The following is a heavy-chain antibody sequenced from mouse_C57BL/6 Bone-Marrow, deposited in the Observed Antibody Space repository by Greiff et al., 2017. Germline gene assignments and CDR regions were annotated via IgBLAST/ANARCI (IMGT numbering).Heavy chain of an antibody. CDR3: AMGWLTTWFAMDY. CDR1: GYTFTSYW. D-gene: IGHD2-3*01. V-gene: IGHV1-64*01. J-gene: IGHJ4*01. CDR2: IHPNSGST. Sequence: QVQLQQPGAELVKPGASVKLSCKASGYTFTSYWMHWVKQRPGQGLEWIGMIHPNSGSTNYNEKFKSKATLTVDKSSSTAYMQRSSLTSEDSAVYCCAMGWLTTWFAMDYWGQGTSVTVSS.